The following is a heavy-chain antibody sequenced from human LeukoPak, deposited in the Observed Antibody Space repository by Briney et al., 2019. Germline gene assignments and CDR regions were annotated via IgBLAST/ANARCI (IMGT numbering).Heavy chain of an antibody. V-gene: IGHV1-69*06. CDR2: IIPIFGTA. D-gene: IGHD4-23*01. Sequence: SVKVSCKASGGTFSSYAITLVRQAPGQGLEWMGGIIPIFGTANYAQKFQGRVTITADKSTSTAYMELSSLRSEDTAVYYCARGTVVREPNDYWGQGTLVTVSS. CDR3: ARGTVVREPNDY. J-gene: IGHJ4*02. CDR1: GGTFSSYA.